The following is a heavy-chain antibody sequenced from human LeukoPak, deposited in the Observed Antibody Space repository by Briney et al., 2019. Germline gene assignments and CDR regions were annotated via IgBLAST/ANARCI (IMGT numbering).Heavy chain of an antibody. V-gene: IGHV1-2*06. D-gene: IGHD1-26*01. Sequence: SVKVSCKASGYTFTGYYTHWVRQAPGQGLEWMGRINPNSGGTNYAQKFQGRVTMTRDTSISTAYMELSRLRSDDTAVYYCARVTRLLGATIDYWGQGTLVTVSS. J-gene: IGHJ4*02. CDR3: ARVTRLLGATIDY. CDR1: GYTFTGYY. CDR2: INPNSGGT.